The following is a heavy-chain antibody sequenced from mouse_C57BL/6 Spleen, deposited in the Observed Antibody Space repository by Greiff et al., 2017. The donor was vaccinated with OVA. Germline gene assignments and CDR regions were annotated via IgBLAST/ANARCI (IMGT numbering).Heavy chain of an antibody. CDR2: ILPGSGST. D-gene: IGHD2-12*01. J-gene: IGHJ2*01. CDR1: GYTFTGYW. V-gene: IGHV1-9*01. Sequence: VQLVESGAELMKPGASVKLSCKATGYTFTGYWIEWVKPRPGHGLEWIGEILPGSGSTNYNEKLKGKATFTADTSSNPAYLQLSSLTTEDSAIYYCARLGDMLRRGFYYWGPGPTLTVSS. CDR3: ARLGDMLRRGFYY.